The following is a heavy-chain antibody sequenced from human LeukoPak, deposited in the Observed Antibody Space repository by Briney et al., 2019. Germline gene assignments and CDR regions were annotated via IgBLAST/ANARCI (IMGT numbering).Heavy chain of an antibody. CDR2: IDPSDSYT. D-gene: IGHD3-3*01. CDR3: ARHWSGWRNWFDP. V-gene: IGHV5-10-1*01. CDR1: GYSFTSYW. Sequence: GESLKISCKGSGYSFTSYWISWVRQMPGKGLDWMGRIDPSDSYTNYSPSFQGHVTISADKSISTAYLQWSSLKASDTAMYYCARHWSGWRNWFDPWGQGTLVTVSS. J-gene: IGHJ5*02.